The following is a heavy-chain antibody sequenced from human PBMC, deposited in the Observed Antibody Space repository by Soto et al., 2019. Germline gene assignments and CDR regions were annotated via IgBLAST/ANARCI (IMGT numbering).Heavy chain of an antibody. CDR2: INPNSGGT. D-gene: IGHD5-18*01. J-gene: IGHJ6*02. CDR3: ARTDTAMATPYYGMDV. V-gene: IGHV1-2*02. CDR1: GYTFTDYY. Sequence: ASVKGSCKASGYTFTDYYMHWVRQAPGQGLEWMGWINPNSGGTNYAQKFQGRVTMTRDTSISTAYMELSRLRSDDTAIYYCARTDTAMATPYYGMDVWGQGTTVTVSS.